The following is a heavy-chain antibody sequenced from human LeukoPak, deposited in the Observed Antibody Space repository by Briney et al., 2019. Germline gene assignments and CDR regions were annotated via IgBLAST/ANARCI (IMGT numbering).Heavy chain of an antibody. J-gene: IGHJ4*02. Sequence: TGGSLRLSCVASAFTFTEYYMAWVRQAPGKGLEWISYISPSSSTINYADSVRGRITISRDNSKNTLYLQMNSLRAEDTAVYYCAKISTVTTWYFDYWGQGTLVTVSS. CDR1: AFTFTEYY. D-gene: IGHD4-17*01. V-gene: IGHV3-11*01. CDR3: AKISTVTTWYFDY. CDR2: ISPSSSTI.